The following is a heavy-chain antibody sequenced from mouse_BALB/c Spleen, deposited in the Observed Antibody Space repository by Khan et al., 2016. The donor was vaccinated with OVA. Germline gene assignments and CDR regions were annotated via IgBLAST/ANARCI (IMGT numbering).Heavy chain of an antibody. J-gene: IGHJ3*01. V-gene: IGHV2-4-1*01. CDR3: ARNQGIFDGSFAY. CDR1: GFSLTSYG. CDR2: IWSGGST. D-gene: IGHD2-3*01. Sequence: QVQLKESGPGLVQPSQSLSITCTVSGFSLTSYGVHWVRQSPGKGLEWLGVIWSGGSTDYNAAFISRLSISKDNSKSQVFFKMNSLQADDTAVYYCARNQGIFDGSFAYWGQGTLVTVSA.